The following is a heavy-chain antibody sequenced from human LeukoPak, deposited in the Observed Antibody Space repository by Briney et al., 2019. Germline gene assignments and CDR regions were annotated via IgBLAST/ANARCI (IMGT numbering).Heavy chain of an antibody. CDR1: GFNFGSYS. CDR2: MSADGATT. Sequence: GGSLRLSCAASGFNFGSYSMTWVRQAPGKGLEWVSVMSADGATTFYADSVKGRFTISRDNAKNTVFLQMSSLRAEDTALYYFSRKSASGNYPLDYWGQGTLVNGSS. V-gene: IGHV3-23*01. D-gene: IGHD3-10*01. J-gene: IGHJ4*02. CDR3: SRKSASGNYPLDY.